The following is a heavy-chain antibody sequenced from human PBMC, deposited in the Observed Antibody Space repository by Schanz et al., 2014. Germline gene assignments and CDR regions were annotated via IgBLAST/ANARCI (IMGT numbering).Heavy chain of an antibody. V-gene: IGHV3-30*04. J-gene: IGHJ4*02. CDR1: GFSFSTYA. CDR2: ILYDGSKT. CDR3: ARGYSNIWSPMAY. Sequence: QVQLVESGGGVVQPGRSLRLSCAASGFSFSTYAMHWVRQAPGKGLEWVAVILYDGSKTYYADSVKGRFTISRDNSKNTLSLQMNSLRAEDTAVYYCARGYSNIWSPMAYWGQGTLVAVSS. D-gene: IGHD6-13*01.